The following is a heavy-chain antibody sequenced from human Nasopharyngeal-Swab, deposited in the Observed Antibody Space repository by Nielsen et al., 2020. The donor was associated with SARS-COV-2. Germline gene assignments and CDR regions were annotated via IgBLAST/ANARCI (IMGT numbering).Heavy chain of an antibody. CDR1: GVSITGQY. V-gene: IGHV4-59*11. J-gene: IGHJ5*02. CDR3: AKEGATGWFDP. Sequence: GSLRLSCTVSGVSITGQYWSWIRQPPGKGLEWIGYISHNSGTSYNPSLKSRVTMFMDTSKNQFSLRLRSVTAADTAVYYCAKEGATGWFDPWGQGTLVTVSS. CDR2: ISHNSGT.